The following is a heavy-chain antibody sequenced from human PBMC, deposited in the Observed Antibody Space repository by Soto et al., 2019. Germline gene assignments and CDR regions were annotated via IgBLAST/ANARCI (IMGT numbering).Heavy chain of an antibody. D-gene: IGHD1-26*01. J-gene: IGHJ4*02. CDR2: IGSNSRTI. CDR3: ARAPGRAFDY. Sequence: EVQLVDSGGGLVQPGGSLRLSCAASGFTFSSYTMNWVRQAPGKGLEWISYIGSNSRTIYSADSVKVRCTISRDNAQHSLYLQMTSLRDEDSAVYDCARAPGRAFDYWGQGTLVTVSS. V-gene: IGHV3-48*02. CDR1: GFTFSSYT.